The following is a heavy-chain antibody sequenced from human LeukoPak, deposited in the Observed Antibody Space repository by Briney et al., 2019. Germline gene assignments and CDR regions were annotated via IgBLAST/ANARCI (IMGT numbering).Heavy chain of an antibody. D-gene: IGHD1-26*01. J-gene: IGHJ4*02. CDR3: ARARSGSYFDY. Sequence: GGSLRLSCAASGFTFSTYAMSWVRQAPGKGLEWVSLISGRVDSTYYADSVKGRFTISRDNAKNSLYLQMNSLRAEDTAVYYCARARSGSYFDYWGQGTLVTVSS. CDR1: GFTFSTYA. CDR2: ISGRVDST. V-gene: IGHV3-23*01.